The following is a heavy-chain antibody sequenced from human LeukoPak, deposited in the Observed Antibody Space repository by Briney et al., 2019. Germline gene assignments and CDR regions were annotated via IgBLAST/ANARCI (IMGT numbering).Heavy chain of an antibody. J-gene: IGHJ4*02. CDR2: IGTAGDT. D-gene: IGHD4-17*01. CDR1: GFTFSSYD. CDR3: ARGHDYGDFVDY. Sequence: PGGSLRLSCAASGFTFSSYDMHWVRKATGKGLEWVSAIGTAGDTYYPGSVKGRFTISRENAKNSLYLQMNSLRAGDTAVYYCARGHDYGDFVDYWGQGTLVTVSS. V-gene: IGHV3-13*01.